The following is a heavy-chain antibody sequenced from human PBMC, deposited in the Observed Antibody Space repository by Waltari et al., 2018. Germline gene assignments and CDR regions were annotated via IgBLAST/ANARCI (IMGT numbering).Heavy chain of an antibody. D-gene: IGHD2-15*01. CDR3: AGDCSGGSCFLYYYYGMDV. CDR2: ISSSSSTI. Sequence: EVQLVESGGGLVQPGGSLRLSCAASGFTFSSYSMHWVRQAPGKGLEWVSYISSSSSTIYYADSVKGRFTISRDNAKNSLYLQMNSLRAEDTAVYYCAGDCSGGSCFLYYYYGMDVWGQGTTVTVSS. V-gene: IGHV3-48*01. J-gene: IGHJ6*02. CDR1: GFTFSSYS.